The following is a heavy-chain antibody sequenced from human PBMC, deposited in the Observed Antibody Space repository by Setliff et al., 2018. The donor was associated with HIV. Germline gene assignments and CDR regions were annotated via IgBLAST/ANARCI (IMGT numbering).Heavy chain of an antibody. J-gene: IGHJ4*02. D-gene: IGHD1-1*01. CDR1: GASISSQY. V-gene: IGHV4-4*07. CDR3: ARQTATGTSATFDS. Sequence: SETLSLTCIVSGASISSQYWSWIRQPAGKGLEWIGRVYSSGSTNYNPSLKSRVTMSVDTSKNQFSLKLSSVTAADTAVYYCARQTATGTSATFDSWGQGSLVTVSS. CDR2: VYSSGST.